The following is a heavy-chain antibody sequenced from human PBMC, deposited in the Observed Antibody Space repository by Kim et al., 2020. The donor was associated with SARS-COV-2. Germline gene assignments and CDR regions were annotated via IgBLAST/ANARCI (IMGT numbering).Heavy chain of an antibody. CDR2: IYPGDSDT. J-gene: IGHJ4*02. Sequence: GESLKISCKGSGYSFTSYWIGWVRQMPGKGLEWMGIIYPGDSDTRYSPSFQGQVTISADKSISTAYLQWSSLKASDTAMYYCARHGLEVGCSSTSCYMGDYWGQGTLVTVSS. CDR1: GYSFTSYW. CDR3: ARHGLEVGCSSTSCYMGDY. V-gene: IGHV5-51*01. D-gene: IGHD2-2*02.